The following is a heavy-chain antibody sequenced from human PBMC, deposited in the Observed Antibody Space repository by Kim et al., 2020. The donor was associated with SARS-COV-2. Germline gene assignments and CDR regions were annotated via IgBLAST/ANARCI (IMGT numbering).Heavy chain of an antibody. J-gene: IGHJ4*02. CDR3: AIDSGYDFSLGDY. CDR2: IIPILGIA. CDR1: GGTFSSYA. Sequence: SVKVSCKASGGTFSSYAISWVRQAPGQGLEWMGRIIPILGIANYAQKFQGRVTITADKSTSTAYMELSSLRSEDTAVYYCAIDSGYDFSLGDYWGQGTLVTVSS. V-gene: IGHV1-69*04. D-gene: IGHD5-12*01.